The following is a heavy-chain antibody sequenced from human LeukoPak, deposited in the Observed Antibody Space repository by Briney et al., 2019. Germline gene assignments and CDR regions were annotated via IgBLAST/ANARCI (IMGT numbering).Heavy chain of an antibody. J-gene: IGHJ4*02. V-gene: IGHV4-59*01. CDR1: GGSISSYY. CDR3: AREYRSSLPGY. CDR2: IYYSGST. D-gene: IGHD6-6*01. Sequence: PSETLSLTCTVSGGSISSYYWSWIRQPPGKGLEWIGYIYYSGSTNYNPSLKSRVTISVDTSKNQFSLKLSSVTAADTAVYYCAREYRSSLPGYWGQGTLVTVSS.